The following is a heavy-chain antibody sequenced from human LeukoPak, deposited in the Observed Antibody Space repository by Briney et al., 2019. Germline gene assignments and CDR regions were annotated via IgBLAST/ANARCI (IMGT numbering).Heavy chain of an antibody. CDR2: IHTGGST. CDR1: GGSITSYY. V-gene: IGHV4-4*07. Sequence: SVTLSLTCTVSGGSITSYYWSWIRQPAGKGLEWIGRIHTGGSTNYNPSLKSRVTMSVDTSKNQFSLKLTSVTATDTAMYYCASSFAVAGYYHGMDVWGQGTTVTVSS. CDR3: ASSFAVAGYYHGMDV. D-gene: IGHD3-3*01. J-gene: IGHJ6*02.